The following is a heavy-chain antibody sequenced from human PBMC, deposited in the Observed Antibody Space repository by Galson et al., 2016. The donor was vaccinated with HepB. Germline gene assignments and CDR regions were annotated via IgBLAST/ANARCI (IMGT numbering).Heavy chain of an antibody. V-gene: IGHV3-23*01. D-gene: IGHD6-19*01. CDR2: ISGGGGTT. J-gene: IGHJ4*02. CDR1: GFIFSGFD. Sequence: SLRLSCAASGFIFSGFDMSWVRQAPGKGLEWVSCISGGGGTTNYVDSVRGRFTISRDHAKNTLYLQMNSLRVEDTAVYYCAKDTVWLAKTYFDHWGQGILVTVSS. CDR3: AKDTVWLAKTYFDH.